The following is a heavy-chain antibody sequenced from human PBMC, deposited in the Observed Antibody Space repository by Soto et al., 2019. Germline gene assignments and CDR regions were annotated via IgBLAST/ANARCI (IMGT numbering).Heavy chain of an antibody. J-gene: IGHJ4*02. V-gene: IGHV3-7*01. CDR1: GFSFTTYW. CDR3: ARDPLRRFDY. CDR2: INQPGSEK. D-gene: IGHD2-21*02. Sequence: LRLSCAASGFSFTTYWMTWVRQAPGKGLEWVANINQPGSEKYYVDSVKGRFTISRDNAKNSLYLQMDSLRAEDTAVYYCARDPLRRFDYWGQGTLVTVSS.